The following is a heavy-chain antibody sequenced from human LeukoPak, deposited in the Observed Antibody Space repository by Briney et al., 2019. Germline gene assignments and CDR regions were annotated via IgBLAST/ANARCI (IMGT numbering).Heavy chain of an antibody. V-gene: IGHV3-48*01. CDR2: ISSSSSTI. Sequence: GGSLRLSCAASGFTFSSYSMNWVRQAPGKGLEWVSDISSSSSTIYYADSVKGRFTISRDNAKNSLYLQMNSLRAEDTAVYYCAKAPYFYYLDVWGEGTPVTVSS. CDR3: AKAPYFYYLDV. CDR1: GFTFSSYS. J-gene: IGHJ6*03.